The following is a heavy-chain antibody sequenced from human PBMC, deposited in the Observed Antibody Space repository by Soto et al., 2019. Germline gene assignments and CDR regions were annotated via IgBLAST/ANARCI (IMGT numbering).Heavy chain of an antibody. CDR2: ISYDGSNK. CDR1: GFTFSSYG. V-gene: IGHV3-30*18. J-gene: IGHJ4*02. CDR3: AKGDY. Sequence: QVQLVESGGGVVQPGRSLRLSCAASGFTFSSYGMHWVRQAPGKGLEWVAVISYDGSNKYYADSVKGRFTISRDNSKNTLYLQMNSLTAEDTAVYYCAKGDYWGQGTLVTVSS.